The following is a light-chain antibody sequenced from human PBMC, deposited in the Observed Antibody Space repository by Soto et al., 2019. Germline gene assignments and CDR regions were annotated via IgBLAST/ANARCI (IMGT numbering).Light chain of an antibody. J-gene: IGKJ1*01. V-gene: IGKV3-20*01. Sequence: IVLSQSPGTLSLSPGEGATLSCRASQSVSSSYLAWYQQKPGQAPRLLIYGASSRATGIPDRFSGSGSGTDFTLTISRLEPEDFAVYYCQQYGSSPPTFGQGTKVDI. CDR3: QQYGSSPPT. CDR1: QSVSSSY. CDR2: GAS.